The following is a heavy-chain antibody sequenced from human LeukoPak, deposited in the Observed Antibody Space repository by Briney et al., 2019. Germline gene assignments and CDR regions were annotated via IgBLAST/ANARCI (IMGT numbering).Heavy chain of an antibody. CDR2: IKEDGTET. CDR1: GFIFSNFA. Sequence: PGGSLRLSCAASGFIFSNFAMTWVRQAPGKGLEWVANIKEDGTETYYVDSVKGRFTISRDNAKNSLYLQMNSLRVEDTAVYYCAKEGRSLQTYWGQGTLVTVSS. V-gene: IGHV3-7*03. D-gene: IGHD5-24*01. CDR3: AKEGRSLQTY. J-gene: IGHJ4*02.